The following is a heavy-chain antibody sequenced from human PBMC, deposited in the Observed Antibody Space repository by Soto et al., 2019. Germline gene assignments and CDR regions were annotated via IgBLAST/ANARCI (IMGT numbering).Heavy chain of an antibody. J-gene: IGHJ4*02. Sequence: SETLSLTCAVYSGSFSDYYWSWIRQPPGKGLEWIGEINHSGSTNYNPSLKSRVTISVDTSKNQFSLMLSSVTAADTAVYYCESSGYSSGWYMGWGQGTLVTVSS. CDR1: SGSFSDYY. CDR2: INHSGST. V-gene: IGHV4-34*01. CDR3: ESSGYSSGWYMG. D-gene: IGHD6-19*01.